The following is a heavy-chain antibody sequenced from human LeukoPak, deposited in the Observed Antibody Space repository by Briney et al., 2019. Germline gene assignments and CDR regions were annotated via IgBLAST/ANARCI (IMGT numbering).Heavy chain of an antibody. Sequence: GPSVKVSCKASGYTFTSYGISWVRRAPGQGLEWMGWISAYNGNTNYAQKLQGRVTMTTDTSTSTAYMELRSLRSDDTAVYYCARDMELLDAFDIWGQGTMVTVSS. CDR3: ARDMELLDAFDI. CDR1: GYTFTSYG. CDR2: ISAYNGNT. D-gene: IGHD1-26*01. J-gene: IGHJ3*02. V-gene: IGHV1-18*01.